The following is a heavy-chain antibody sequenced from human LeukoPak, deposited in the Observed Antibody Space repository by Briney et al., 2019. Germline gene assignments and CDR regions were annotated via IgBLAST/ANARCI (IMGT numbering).Heavy chain of an antibody. V-gene: IGHV1-8*01. CDR3: ARVGLVYARAPRLADY. J-gene: IGHJ4*02. CDR1: GYTFTSYD. Sequence: ASVKVSCKASGYTFTSYDINWMRQATGQGLEWMGWMNPNSGNTGYAQKFQGRVTMTRNTPISTAYMELSSLRSEDTAVYYCARVGLVYARAPRLADYWGQGTLVTVSS. CDR2: MNPNSGNT. D-gene: IGHD2-8*01.